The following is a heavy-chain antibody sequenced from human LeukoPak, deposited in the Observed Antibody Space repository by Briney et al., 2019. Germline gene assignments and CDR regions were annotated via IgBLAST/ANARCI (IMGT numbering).Heavy chain of an antibody. D-gene: IGHD5-12*01. CDR2: IKQDGSEK. Sequence: GGSLRLSCAASGFTFSSYWMSWVRQAPGKGLEWVADIKQDGSEKYYVDSVKGRFTISRDNAKNSLYLQMNSLRAEDTAVYYCARALWAWIKDAFDIWGQGTMVTVSS. J-gene: IGHJ3*02. CDR3: ARALWAWIKDAFDI. V-gene: IGHV3-7*03. CDR1: GFTFSSYW.